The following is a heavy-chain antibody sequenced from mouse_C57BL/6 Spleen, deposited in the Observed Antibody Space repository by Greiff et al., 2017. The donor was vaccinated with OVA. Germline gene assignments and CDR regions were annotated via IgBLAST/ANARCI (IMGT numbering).Heavy chain of an antibody. CDR3: VYSNYEDAMDY. V-gene: IGHV1-69*01. CDR1: GYTFTSYW. CDR2: IDPSDSYT. Sequence: QVQLQQPGAELVMPGASVKLSCKASGYTFTSYWMHWVKQRPGQGLEWIGEIDPSDSYTNYNQKFKGKSTLTVDKSSSTAYMQLSSLTSEDSAVYYCVYSNYEDAMDYWGQGTSVTVSS. J-gene: IGHJ4*01. D-gene: IGHD2-5*01.